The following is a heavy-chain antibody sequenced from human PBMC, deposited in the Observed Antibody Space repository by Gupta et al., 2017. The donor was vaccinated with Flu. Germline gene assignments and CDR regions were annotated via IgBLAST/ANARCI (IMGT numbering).Heavy chain of an antibody. V-gene: IGHV2-26*01. J-gene: IGHJ5*02. CDR3: ARIRTPIAAAGTGWFDP. D-gene: IGHD6-13*01. CDR2: IFTNDEK. CDR1: GFSLSNARLS. Sequence: QVTLNDSVPVLLKPTQTLTLTCTVSGFSLSNARLSVSWIRQPPGKALEWLAHIFTNDEKSYSTSLKSRLTITKDTSKSQVVLTITNMDPVDTATYYCARIRTPIAAAGTGWFDPLGQGTLVSACS.